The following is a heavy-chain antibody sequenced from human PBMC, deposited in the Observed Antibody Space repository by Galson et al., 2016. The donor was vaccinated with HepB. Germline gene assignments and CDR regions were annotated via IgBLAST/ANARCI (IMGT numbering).Heavy chain of an antibody. Sequence: TLSLTCTVSGASIATTACYWSWIRQPPGKGLEWIGYMDYSGNSYYNPSLKSRVTMSVDTSKNQFSLKLTSVTAADTAVYYCARRRGNWNRLDSWGQGALLTVSS. J-gene: IGHJ4*02. CDR1: GASIATTACY. CDR2: MDYSGNS. V-gene: IGHV4-30-4*01. CDR3: ARRRGNWNRLDS. D-gene: IGHD1-1*01.